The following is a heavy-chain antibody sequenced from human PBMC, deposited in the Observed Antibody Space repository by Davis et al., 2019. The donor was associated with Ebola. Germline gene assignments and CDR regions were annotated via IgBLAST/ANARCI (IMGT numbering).Heavy chain of an antibody. CDR1: GFTFSSYA. CDR3: AKDSARKWFAFPVYYYYYGMDV. Sequence: GESLKISCAASGFTFSSYAMHWVRQAPGKGLEWVAVISYDGSNKYYADSVKGRFTISRDNSKNTLYLQMNSLRAEDTAVYYCAKDSARKWFAFPVYYYYYGMDVWGQGTTVTVSS. D-gene: IGHD3-10*01. V-gene: IGHV3-30-3*01. CDR2: ISYDGSNK. J-gene: IGHJ6*02.